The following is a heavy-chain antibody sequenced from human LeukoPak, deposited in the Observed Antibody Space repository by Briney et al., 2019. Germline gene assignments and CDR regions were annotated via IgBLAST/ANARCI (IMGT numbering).Heavy chain of an antibody. CDR1: GFTFSSYS. J-gene: IGHJ5*02. D-gene: IGHD3-22*01. CDR3: AREDSPCERFDP. CDR2: ISSSSSYI. V-gene: IGHV3-21*01. Sequence: PGGSLRLSCAASGFTFSSYSMNWVRQAPGKGLEWVSSISSSSSYIYYADSVKGRFTISRDNAKNSLYLQMNSLRAEDTAVYYCAREDSPCERFDPWGQGTLVTVSS.